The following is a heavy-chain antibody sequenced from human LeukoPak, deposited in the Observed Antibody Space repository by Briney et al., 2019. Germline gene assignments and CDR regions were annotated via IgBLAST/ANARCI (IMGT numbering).Heavy chain of an antibody. CDR1: GGSFSGYY. J-gene: IGHJ6*03. CDR3: ARASKQLAPTNSRYYYYYYMDV. D-gene: IGHD6-6*01. CDR2: INHSVST. Sequence: SETLSLTCAVYGGSFSGYYWSWIRQPPGKGLEWIWEINHSVSTNYNPSLKSRVTISVDTSKNQFSLKLSSVTAADTAVYYCARASKQLAPTNSRYYYYYYMDVWGKGTTVTVSS. V-gene: IGHV4-34*01.